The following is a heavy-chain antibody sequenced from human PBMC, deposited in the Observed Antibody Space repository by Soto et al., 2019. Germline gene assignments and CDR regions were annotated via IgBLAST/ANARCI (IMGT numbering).Heavy chain of an antibody. J-gene: IGHJ3*02. CDR2: MNPNSGNT. Sequence: ASVKVSCKASGYTFTSYDINWVRQATGQGLEWMGWMNPNSGNTGYAQKFQGRVTMTRNTSISTAYMELSSLRSEDTAVYYCARPPTVNDAFDIWGQGTMVTVSS. V-gene: IGHV1-8*01. CDR1: GYTFTSYD. D-gene: IGHD4-17*01. CDR3: ARPPTVNDAFDI.